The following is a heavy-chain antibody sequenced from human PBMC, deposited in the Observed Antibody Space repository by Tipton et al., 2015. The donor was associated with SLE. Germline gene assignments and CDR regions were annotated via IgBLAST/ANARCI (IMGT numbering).Heavy chain of an antibody. CDR3: AREELGSSSSWFDP. CDR2: INHSGRT. V-gene: IGHV4-34*01. Sequence: TLSLTCAVYGGSVSGHYWSWIRQPPGKGLEWIGEINHSGRTNYNPSLKSRVTISVDTSKNQFSLKLSSVNAADTAVYYCAREELGSSSSWFDPWGQGTLVTVSS. CDR1: GGSVSGHY. J-gene: IGHJ5*02. D-gene: IGHD6-6*01.